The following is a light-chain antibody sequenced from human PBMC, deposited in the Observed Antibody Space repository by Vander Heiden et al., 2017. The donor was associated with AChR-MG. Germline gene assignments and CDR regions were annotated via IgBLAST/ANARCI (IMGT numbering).Light chain of an antibody. J-gene: IGLJ2*01. CDR3: CSYAGSTTHVV. Sequence: QSALTQPASVSGSPGQSITISCPGSSAAIGVYNLVSWYRQYPGKAPELLISEVRKRPSGVSNRFTGSKSDNSASLTSSGLQAEDEADYFCCSYAGSTTHVVFGGGTKVTVL. V-gene: IGLV2-23*02. CDR1: SAAIGVYNL. CDR2: EVR.